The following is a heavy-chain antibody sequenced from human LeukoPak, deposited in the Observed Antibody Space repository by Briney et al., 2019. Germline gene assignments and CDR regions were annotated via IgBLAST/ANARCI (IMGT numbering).Heavy chain of an antibody. CDR1: GGSIDTTTYY. J-gene: IGHJ5*02. CDR3: ARQDARLNWFDP. CDR2: IFYNGKT. V-gene: IGHV4-39*01. Sequence: SETPSLTCTVSGGSIDTTTYYWAWIRQPPGKGLEWIGSIFYNGKTYYNPSLDTRLTMSVDASERHFSLHLSSVTAADTAVYFCARQDARLNWFDPWGQGTLVTVSS.